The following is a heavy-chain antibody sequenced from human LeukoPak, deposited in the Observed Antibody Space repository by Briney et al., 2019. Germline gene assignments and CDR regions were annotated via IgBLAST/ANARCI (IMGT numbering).Heavy chain of an antibody. V-gene: IGHV4-59*01. CDR1: GGSFSGYY. D-gene: IGHD5-18*01. Sequence: PSETLSLTCAVYGGSFSGYYWSWIRQPPGKGLEWIGYIYYSGSTNYNPSLKSRVTISVDTSKNQFSLKLSSVTAADTAVYYCARVSGGYSYGPIDYWGQGTLVTVSS. CDR3: ARVSGGYSYGPIDY. CDR2: IYYSGST. J-gene: IGHJ4*02.